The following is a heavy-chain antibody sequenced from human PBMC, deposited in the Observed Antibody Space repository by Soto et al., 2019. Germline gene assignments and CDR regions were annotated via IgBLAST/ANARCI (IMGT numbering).Heavy chain of an antibody. CDR1: GYTFTSYA. Sequence: ASVKVSCKASGYTFTSYAMHWVRQAPGQRLEWMGRINAGNGNTKYSQKFQGRVTITRDTSASTAYMELSSLRSEDTAVYYCARWLPKVYYFDYWGQGTLVTVSS. D-gene: IGHD6-19*01. CDR2: INAGNGNT. CDR3: ARWLPKVYYFDY. V-gene: IGHV1-3*01. J-gene: IGHJ4*02.